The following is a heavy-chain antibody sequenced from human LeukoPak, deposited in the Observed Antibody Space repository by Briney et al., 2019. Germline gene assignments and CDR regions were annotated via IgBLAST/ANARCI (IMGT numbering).Heavy chain of an antibody. CDR3: AMDNYDFWSGYYSGNGFFDV. J-gene: IGHJ3*01. Sequence: ASVKVSCKASGYTFTGYYMHWVRQAPGQGLEWMGWINPNSGGTNYAQKFQGRVTMTRDTSISTAYMELSRRRSDDTAVYYCAMDNYDFWSGYYSGNGFFDVWGQGTMVTVSS. V-gene: IGHV1-2*02. CDR2: INPNSGGT. D-gene: IGHD3-3*01. CDR1: GYTFTGYY.